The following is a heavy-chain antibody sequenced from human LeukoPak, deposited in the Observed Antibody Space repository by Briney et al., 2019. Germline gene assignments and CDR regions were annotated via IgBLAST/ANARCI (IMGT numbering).Heavy chain of an antibody. Sequence: GGSLRLSCKGSVFTFRTYAFIWRRQAPGKGLEWVSATGSNGVTYYADSVKGRFTISRDNSKNALYLQMNGLRADDTAVYYCGLSDTSDYSVIGGQGTLVTVSS. CDR3: GLSDTSDYSVI. D-gene: IGHD3-22*01. CDR2: TGSNGVT. J-gene: IGHJ4*02. V-gene: IGHV3-23*01. CDR1: VFTFRTYA.